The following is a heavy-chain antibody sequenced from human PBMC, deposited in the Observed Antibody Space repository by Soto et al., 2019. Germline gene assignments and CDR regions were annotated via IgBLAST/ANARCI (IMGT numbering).Heavy chain of an antibody. J-gene: IGHJ4*02. CDR2: INPSGGST. D-gene: IGHD3-22*01. Sequence: GASVKVSCKASGYTFASYYMHWLRQAPGQGLEWMGIINPSGGSTSYAQKFQGRVTMTRDTSTSTVYMELSSLRSEDTAVYYCARDARPYYDSSGYYPFFDYWGQGTLVTVSS. V-gene: IGHV1-46*01. CDR3: ARDARPYYDSSGYYPFFDY. CDR1: GYTFASYY.